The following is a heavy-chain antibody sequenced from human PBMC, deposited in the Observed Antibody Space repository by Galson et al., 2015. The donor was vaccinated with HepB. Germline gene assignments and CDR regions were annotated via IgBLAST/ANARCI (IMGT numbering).Heavy chain of an antibody. CDR2: INTDGSST. D-gene: IGHD3-10*01. CDR3: AREGSDSGDAFDI. V-gene: IGHV3-74*01. J-gene: IGHJ3*02. Sequence: SLRLSCAASGFTFSSYWIHWVRQTPGKGLVWVSRINTDGSSTSYADSVKGRFTISRDNAKNTLYLQMNSLRAEDTAVYYCAREGSDSGDAFDIWGQGTMVTVSS. CDR1: GFTFSSYW.